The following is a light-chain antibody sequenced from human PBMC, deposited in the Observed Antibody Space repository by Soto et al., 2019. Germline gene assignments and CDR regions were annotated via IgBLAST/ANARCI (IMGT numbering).Light chain of an antibody. CDR1: SSDVGGYNY. CDR2: GVS. CDR3: SSYTSSSTF. V-gene: IGLV2-14*01. J-gene: IGLJ1*01. Sequence: QSVLTQPASVSGSPGQSITISCTGTSSDVGGYNYVSWYQQHPGKAPKLMNYGVSNRPSGVSNRFSGSKSGNTASLTISGLQAEDEADYYCSSYTSSSTFFGTGTKVTVL.